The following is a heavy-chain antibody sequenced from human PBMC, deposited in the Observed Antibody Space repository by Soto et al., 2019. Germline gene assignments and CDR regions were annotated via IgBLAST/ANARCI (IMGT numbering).Heavy chain of an antibody. Sequence: QVQLVESGGGVVQPGRSLRLSCAASGFTFSTYAMHWVRQAPGKGLEWVAVLSYDGSNKYYADSVKGRFTISRDNSKNTLYLQMSSLRAEDTAVYYCARDKSPYSSGWHNRHFDYCGQGTLVTVSS. V-gene: IGHV3-30-3*01. CDR3: ARDKSPYSSGWHNRHFDY. J-gene: IGHJ4*02. CDR1: GFTFSTYA. CDR2: LSYDGSNK. D-gene: IGHD6-19*01.